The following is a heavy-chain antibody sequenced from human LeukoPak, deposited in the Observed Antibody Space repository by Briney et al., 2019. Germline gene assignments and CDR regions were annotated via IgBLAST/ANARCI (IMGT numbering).Heavy chain of an antibody. CDR3: AREGAPYSSSSSGFDP. V-gene: IGHV1-2*02. D-gene: IGHD6-6*01. CDR2: INPNSGGT. J-gene: IGHJ5*02. CDR1: GYTFTGYY. Sequence: ASVKVSCKASGYTFTGYYMHWVRQAPGQGLEWMGWINPNSGGTNYAQKFQGRVTTTRATSIRTAYMELSRLRSDDAAVYYCAREGAPYSSSSSGFDPWGQGTLVTVSS.